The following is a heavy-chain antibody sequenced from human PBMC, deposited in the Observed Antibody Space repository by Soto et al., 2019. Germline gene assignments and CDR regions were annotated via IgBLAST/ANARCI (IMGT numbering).Heavy chain of an antibody. CDR1: GGTFSSYS. D-gene: IGHD2-15*01. V-gene: IGHV1-69*01. CDR3: ARDGGRHSGGIDY. CDR2: IIPIFGTA. Sequence: QVQLVQSGAEVKKPGSSVKVSCKASGGTFSSYSINWVRQAPGQGLEWMGEIIPIFGTANYAQKFQGRVTITADESTSTAYMEPSILISEDSAVYYCARDGGRHSGGIDYWGQGTLVTVSA. J-gene: IGHJ4*02.